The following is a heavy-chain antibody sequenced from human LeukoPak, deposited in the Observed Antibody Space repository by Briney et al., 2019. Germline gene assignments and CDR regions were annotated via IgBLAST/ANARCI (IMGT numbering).Heavy chain of an antibody. D-gene: IGHD3-22*01. V-gene: IGHV3-23*01. J-gene: IGHJ4*02. CDR2: ISGSGGST. CDR1: GFTFSNAW. Sequence: PGGSLRLSCAASGFTFSNAWMSWVRQAPGKGLEWVSAISGSGGSTYYADSVKGRFTISRDNSKNTLYLQMNSLRAEDTAVYYCARTYDSSGYYYAPFDYWSQGTLVTVSS. CDR3: ARTYDSSGYYYAPFDY.